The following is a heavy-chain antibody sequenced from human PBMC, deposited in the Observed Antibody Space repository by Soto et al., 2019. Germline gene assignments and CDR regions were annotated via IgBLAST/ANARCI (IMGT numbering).Heavy chain of an antibody. J-gene: IGHJ4*01. CDR3: ARGNLWSGYPYYIDY. D-gene: IGHD3-3*01. CDR2: INVANGNT. CDR1: GYTFIRSA. V-gene: IGHV1-3*05. Sequence: QVQLVQSGAEKTKPGASVKVSCKASGYTFIRSAMHWVRQAPGHRLEWMGWINVANGNTKYSQKFQGRVTITRDTSATTAYMELSSLTSEDTAVYYCARGNLWSGYPYYIDYLGHGTLVTVSS.